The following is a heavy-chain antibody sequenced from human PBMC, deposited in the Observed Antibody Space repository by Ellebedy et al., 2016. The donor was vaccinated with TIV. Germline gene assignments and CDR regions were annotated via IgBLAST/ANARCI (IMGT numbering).Heavy chain of an antibody. CDR2: IHYSGST. Sequence: MPGGSLRLSCTVSGGSISSYYWSWIRQSPGKGLEWIGYIHYSGSTNYNPSLKSRVTISIDTSKNQYSLRLNSVTAADTAVYYCARRYSGSSYHYFDYWGQGTLVIVSS. CDR1: GGSISSYY. V-gene: IGHV4-59*12. J-gene: IGHJ4*02. D-gene: IGHD1-26*01. CDR3: ARRYSGSSYHYFDY.